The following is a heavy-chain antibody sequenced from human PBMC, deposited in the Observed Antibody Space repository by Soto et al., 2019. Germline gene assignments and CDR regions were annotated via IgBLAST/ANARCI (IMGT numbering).Heavy chain of an antibody. CDR2: IWHDGNNK. J-gene: IGHJ6*02. CDR3: ASDLVGASDSYGLDV. V-gene: IGHV3-33*01. CDR1: GFTFSNYG. D-gene: IGHD1-26*01. Sequence: GGSLRLSCAASGFTFSNYGVHWVRQAPGKGLEWVAIIWHDGNNKYYADSVRGRFIISRDNSKNRLYLQMNSLRAEDTAVYYCASDLVGASDSYGLDVWGQGTPVTVSS.